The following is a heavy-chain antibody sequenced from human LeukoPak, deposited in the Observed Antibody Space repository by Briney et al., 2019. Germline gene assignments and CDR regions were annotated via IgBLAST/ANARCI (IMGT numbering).Heavy chain of an antibody. V-gene: IGHV3-43*02. D-gene: IGHD3-10*01. Sequence: GGSLGLSCAAFGFTFDDYAMHWVRQAPGKGLEWVSLITGGADSTYYADSVKGRFTISRDNSKNSLYLQMNSLRTEDTALYYCAKAHGSGNYYFYYMDIWGKGTTVTVSS. J-gene: IGHJ6*03. CDR2: ITGGADST. CDR1: GFTFDDYA. CDR3: AKAHGSGNYYFYYMDI.